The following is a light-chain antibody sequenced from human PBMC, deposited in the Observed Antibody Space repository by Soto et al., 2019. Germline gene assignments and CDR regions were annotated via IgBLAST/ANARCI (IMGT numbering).Light chain of an antibody. CDR1: QSVSISY. V-gene: IGKV3-20*01. CDR2: GAS. Sequence: EIVLTQSPGTLSLSPGERATLSCRASQSVSISYLVWYQQKPGQAPRLLIYGASSKATGIPDRFSGSGSGTDFTLTISRLEPEDFAVYYCQQYDSASWTFGQGTKGAIK. J-gene: IGKJ1*01. CDR3: QQYDSASWT.